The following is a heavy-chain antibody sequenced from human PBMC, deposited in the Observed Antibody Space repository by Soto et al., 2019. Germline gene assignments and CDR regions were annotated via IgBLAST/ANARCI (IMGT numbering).Heavy chain of an antibody. D-gene: IGHD3-16*01. CDR1: GFTFDDNA. V-gene: IGHV3-9*01. Sequence: GGSLRLSCAVSGFTFDDNAIRWVRQAPEKGLEXVSXXNXXSXXXXXDXXXGRFTISRDNAENSLYLQMTSLRAEDTALYYCAISQDRGGRTTFIYWGQGTQVTVSS. CDR2: XNXXSXX. CDR3: AISQDRGGRTTFIY. J-gene: IGHJ4*02.